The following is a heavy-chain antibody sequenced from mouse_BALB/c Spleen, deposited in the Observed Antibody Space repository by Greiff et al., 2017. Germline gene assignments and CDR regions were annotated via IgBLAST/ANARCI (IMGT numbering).Heavy chain of an antibody. CDR3: AREGKKVPFAY. CDR2: IWAGGST. J-gene: IGHJ3*01. CDR1: GFSLTSYG. D-gene: IGHD2-14*01. V-gene: IGHV2-9*02. Sequence: VNLVESGPGLVAPSQCLSITCTVSGFSLTSYGVHWVRQPPGKGLEWLGVIWAGGSTNYNSALMSRLSISKDNSKSQVFLKMNSLQTDDTARYYCAREGKKVPFAYWGQGTLVTVSA.